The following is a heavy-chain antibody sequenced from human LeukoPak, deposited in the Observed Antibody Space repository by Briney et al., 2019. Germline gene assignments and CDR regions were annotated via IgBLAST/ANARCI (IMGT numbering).Heavy chain of an antibody. CDR1: RGSVSSSSYY. Sequence: SETLSLTCTVCRGSVSSSSYYWGWIRQPPGKGLEWIGSDYYSGSPYYNPSLKSRVTISVDKSKHQSSLTMRYLTAADNAVYFRARESGTDSSVYYSAVWLDPWGQGTLVTVSS. CDR3: ARESGTDSSVYYSAVWLDP. CDR2: DYYSGSP. J-gene: IGHJ5*02. V-gene: IGHV4-39*02. D-gene: IGHD3-22*01.